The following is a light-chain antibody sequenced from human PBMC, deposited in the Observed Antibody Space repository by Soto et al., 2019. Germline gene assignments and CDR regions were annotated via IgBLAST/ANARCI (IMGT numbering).Light chain of an antibody. J-gene: IGKJ4*01. V-gene: IGKV3-15*01. CDR1: QRVSSK. CDR3: QRYSNRPLT. CDR2: SAS. Sequence: IVMTQSPATLSLSPGQRATLSCRASQRVSSKSAWYQQRPGQAPRLLIYSASTRATGIPARFSGSGSGTAFTLTINLLQSEDFAFYYCQRYSNRPLTFGGGTKVDIK.